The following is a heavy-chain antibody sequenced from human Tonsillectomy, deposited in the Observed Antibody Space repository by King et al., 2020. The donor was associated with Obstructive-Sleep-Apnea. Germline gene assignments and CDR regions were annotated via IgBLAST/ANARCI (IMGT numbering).Heavy chain of an antibody. J-gene: IGHJ4*02. CDR3: AGRGDYGDYY. CDR2: ISSSSSYM. V-gene: IGHV3-21*01. Sequence: VQLVESGGGLVKPGGSLRLSCAASGFTFRSYNMNWVRQAPGKGLEWVSSISSSSSYMYYADSVKGRFTISRDNAKNSLYLQMNSLRAEDTAVYYCAGRGDYGDYYWGQGTLVIVSS. D-gene: IGHD4-17*01. CDR1: GFTFRSYN.